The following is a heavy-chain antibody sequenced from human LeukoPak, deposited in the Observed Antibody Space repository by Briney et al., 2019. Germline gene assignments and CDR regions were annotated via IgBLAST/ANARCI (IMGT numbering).Heavy chain of an antibody. V-gene: IGHV3-9*03. Sequence: PGGSLRLSCAASGFAFDDYALHWVGQAPGKGLEWASSINWNSGNIDYADSVKGRFTISRDNAKKSLYLQMNSLRAEDMALYYCAKTPFRGISGHPDYWGQGTLVTVSS. CDR2: INWNSGNI. J-gene: IGHJ4*02. CDR1: GFAFDDYA. D-gene: IGHD3-10*01. CDR3: AKTPFRGISGHPDY.